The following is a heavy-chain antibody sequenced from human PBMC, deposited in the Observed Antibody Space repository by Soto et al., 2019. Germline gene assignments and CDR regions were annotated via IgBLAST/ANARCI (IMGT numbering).Heavy chain of an antibody. J-gene: IGHJ3*02. D-gene: IGHD7-27*01. V-gene: IGHV4-39*01. CDR2: IYYSGST. Sequence: SETLYLTCPLSGISFSCSTFYWGWFRQPPGKGLEWIGSIYYSGSTYYNPSLKSRVTISVDTSKNQFSLKLSSVTAADTAVYYCARHVNPWAQGAFDIWGQGTMVT. CDR1: GISFSCSTFY. CDR3: ARHVNPWAQGAFDI.